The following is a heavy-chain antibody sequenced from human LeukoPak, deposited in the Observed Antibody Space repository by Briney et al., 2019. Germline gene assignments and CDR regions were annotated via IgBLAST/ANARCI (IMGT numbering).Heavy chain of an antibody. D-gene: IGHD1-26*01. CDR1: GGPISNYY. CDR3: ARVGAAEGLHIDY. CDR2: IYYSGSS. V-gene: IGHV4-59*01. Sequence: SETLSLTCTVSGGPISNYYWSWLRQPPGKGLEWIGYIYYSGSSNYNPSLKSRVTISVDTSKNQFSLKLSSVTGADTAVYYCARVGAAEGLHIDYWGQGTLVTVSS. J-gene: IGHJ4*02.